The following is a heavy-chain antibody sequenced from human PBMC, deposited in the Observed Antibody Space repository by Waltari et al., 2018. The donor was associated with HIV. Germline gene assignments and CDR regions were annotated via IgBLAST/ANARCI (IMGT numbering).Heavy chain of an antibody. CDR1: GSPFRPYR. V-gene: IGHV3-7*01. CDR2: IKEDGSEK. J-gene: IGHJ5*02. CDR3: ARDERSWFDP. D-gene: IGHD6-25*01. Sequence: EVQLVESGGGSVQPGGSLTLSCAASGSPFRPYRLIWVRQAPGKGLGWVANIKEDGSEKYYVDSVKGRFTISRDNAKNSLYLQMNSLRAEDTAVYYCARDERSWFDPWGQGTLVTVSS.